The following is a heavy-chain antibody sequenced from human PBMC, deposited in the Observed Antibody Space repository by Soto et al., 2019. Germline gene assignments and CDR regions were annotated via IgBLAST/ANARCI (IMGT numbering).Heavy chain of an antibody. D-gene: IGHD3-10*01. CDR1: GGTFSSYA. J-gene: IGHJ6*02. Sequence: SVKVSCKASGGTFSSYAISWVRQAPGQGLEWMGVIIPIFGTANYAQKFQGRVTITADKSTSTAYMELSSLRSEDTAVYYCARGRWRQSDYYYGMDVWGQGTTVTVSS. CDR2: IIPIFGTA. CDR3: ARGRWRQSDYYYGMDV. V-gene: IGHV1-69*06.